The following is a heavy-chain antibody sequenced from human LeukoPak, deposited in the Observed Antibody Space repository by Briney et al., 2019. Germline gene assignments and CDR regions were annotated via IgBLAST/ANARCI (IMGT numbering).Heavy chain of an antibody. Sequence: GGSLRLSCAASGFTFSDYYMSWIRQAPGKGLEWVSYISSSSSYTIYADSVKGRFTISRDNAKNSLYLQMNSLRAEDTAVYYCARRDCSGGSCYGFDYWGQGTLVTVSS. CDR2: ISSSSSYT. CDR1: GFTFSDYY. D-gene: IGHD2-15*01. CDR3: ARRDCSGGSCYGFDY. V-gene: IGHV3-11*06. J-gene: IGHJ4*02.